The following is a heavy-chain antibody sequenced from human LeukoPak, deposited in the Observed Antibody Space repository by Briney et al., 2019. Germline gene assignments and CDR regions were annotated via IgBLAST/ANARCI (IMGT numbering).Heavy chain of an antibody. D-gene: IGHD1-1*01. CDR1: GFTFSSYW. J-gene: IGHJ6*02. V-gene: IGHV3-74*01. CDR3: AREGDWNDLFYYYYYGMDV. CDR2: INSDGSST. Sequence: GGSLRLSCAASGFTFSSYWMHWVRQAPGKGLVWVSRINSDGSSTSYADSVKGRFTISRDNAKNTLYLQMNSLRAEDTAVYYCAREGDWNDLFYYYYYGMDVWGQGTTVTVYS.